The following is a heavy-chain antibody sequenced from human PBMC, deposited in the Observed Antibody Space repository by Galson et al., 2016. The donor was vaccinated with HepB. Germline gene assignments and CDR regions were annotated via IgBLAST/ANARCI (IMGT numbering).Heavy chain of an antibody. CDR2: IYYSGST. V-gene: IGHV4-39*07. J-gene: IGHJ6*02. CDR3: ARAVWLPLSGMDV. Sequence: ETLSLTCTVSGGSISSSSYYWGWIRQPPGKGLEWIGSIYYSGSTYYNPSLNSRVAISVDTSKNQFSLKVSSVTAADTAVYYCARAVWLPLSGMDVWGQGTTVTVSS. D-gene: IGHD3-10*01. CDR1: GGSISSSSYY.